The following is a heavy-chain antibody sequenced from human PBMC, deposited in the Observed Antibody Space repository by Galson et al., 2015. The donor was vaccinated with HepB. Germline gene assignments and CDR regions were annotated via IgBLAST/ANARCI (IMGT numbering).Heavy chain of an antibody. CDR2: IKQDGSEK. D-gene: IGHD5-24*01. J-gene: IGHJ4*02. Sequence: SLRLSCAASGFTFSSYGMHWVRQAPGKGLGWVANIKQDGSEKYYVDSVKGRFTISRDNAKNSLYLQMNSLRAEDTAVYYCARILDGYYFDYWGQGALVTVSS. CDR3: ARILDGYYFDY. CDR1: GFTFSSYG. V-gene: IGHV3-7*03.